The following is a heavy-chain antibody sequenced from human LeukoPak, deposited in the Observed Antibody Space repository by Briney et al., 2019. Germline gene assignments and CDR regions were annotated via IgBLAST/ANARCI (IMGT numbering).Heavy chain of an antibody. D-gene: IGHD5-12*01. CDR1: GFTLSSNY. CDR3: ARDRSRSGYDLAGY. Sequence: GSLRLSCAASGFTLSSNYMSWVRPAPGKGLGLGSVIYSGGSTHYADSVKGRFTISRDNSKNTLYLQMNSLRAEDTAVYYCARDRSRSGYDLAGYWGQGTLVTVSS. CDR2: IYSGGST. V-gene: IGHV3-66*01. J-gene: IGHJ4*02.